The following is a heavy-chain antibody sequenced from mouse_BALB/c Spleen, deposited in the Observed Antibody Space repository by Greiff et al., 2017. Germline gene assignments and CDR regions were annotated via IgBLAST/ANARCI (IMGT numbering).Heavy chain of an antibody. CDR1: GFTFSSFG. CDR2: ISSGSSTI. J-gene: IGHJ1*01. V-gene: IGHV5-17*02. CDR3: ARSRGSHWYFDV. Sequence: DVHLVESGGDLVKPGGSLKLSCAASGFTFSSFGMHWVRQAPEKGLEWVAYISSGSSTIYYADTVKGRFTISRDNPKNTLFLQMTSLRSEDTAMYYCARSRGSHWYFDVWGAGTTVTVSS.